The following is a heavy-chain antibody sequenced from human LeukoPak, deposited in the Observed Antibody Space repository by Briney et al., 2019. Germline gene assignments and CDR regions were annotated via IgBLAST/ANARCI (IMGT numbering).Heavy chain of an antibody. V-gene: IGHV1-24*01. Sequence: ASVKVSCKVSGYTLTELSMHWVRQAPGKGLEWMGGFDPEDGETIYAQKFQGRVTMTEDTSTDTAYMELSSLRSEDTAVYYCATLAITLYEEYFQHWGQGTLVTVSS. J-gene: IGHJ1*01. CDR2: FDPEDGET. CDR3: ATLAITLYEEYFQH. CDR1: GYTLTELS. D-gene: IGHD1-14*01.